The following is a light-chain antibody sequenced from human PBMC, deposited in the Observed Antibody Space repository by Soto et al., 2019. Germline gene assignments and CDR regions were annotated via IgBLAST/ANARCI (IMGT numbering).Light chain of an antibody. CDR2: DVS. Sequence: QSALTQPASVSGSPGQSITISCTGTSSDVGGYNYVSWYQQHPGKAPKLMIYDVSNWPSGVSNRFSGSKSGNTASLTISGLQAEDEADYYCSSYTSSSTLYVLGTGTKLTVL. J-gene: IGLJ1*01. CDR3: SSYTSSSTLYV. V-gene: IGLV2-14*01. CDR1: SSDVGGYNY.